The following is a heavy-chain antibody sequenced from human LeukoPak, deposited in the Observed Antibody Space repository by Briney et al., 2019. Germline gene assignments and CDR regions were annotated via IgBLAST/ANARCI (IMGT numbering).Heavy chain of an antibody. V-gene: IGHV3-7*01. CDR2: IKQDGSEK. Sequence: GGSLRLSCAVSGFTFSSYWMSWVRQAPGKGLEWVANIKQDGSEKYYVDSVKGRFTISRDNAKNSLYLQMNSLRAEDTAVYYCARAPGWLAVYWGQGTLVTVSS. CDR1: GFTFSSYW. J-gene: IGHJ4*02. CDR3: ARAPGWLAVY. D-gene: IGHD3-22*01.